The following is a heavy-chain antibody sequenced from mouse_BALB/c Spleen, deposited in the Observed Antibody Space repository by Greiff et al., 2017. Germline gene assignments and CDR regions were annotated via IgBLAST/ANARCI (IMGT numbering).Heavy chain of an antibody. D-gene: IGHD2-10*02. J-gene: IGHJ3*01. V-gene: IGHV1-74*04. CDR1: GYSFTSYW. Sequence: VQLQESGPQLVRPGASVQISCKASGYSFTSYWMHWVKQRPGQGLEWIGMIDPSDSETRLNQKFKDKATLTVDKSSSTAYMQLSSPTSEDSAVYYCARGYGNSAWFADWGQGTLVTVSA. CDR2: IDPSDSET. CDR3: ARGYGNSAWFAD.